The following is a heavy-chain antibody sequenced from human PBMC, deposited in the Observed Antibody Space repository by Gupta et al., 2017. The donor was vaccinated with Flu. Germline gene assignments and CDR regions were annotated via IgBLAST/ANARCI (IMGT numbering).Heavy chain of an antibody. CDR2: VGYSGNH. CDR1: GGSISHSSYS. V-gene: IGHV4-39*01. CDR3: ARRITYVKTFDY. Sequence: QLQLQESGPGLVKPSETLSLICPVPGGSISHSSYSCCWIRQPPGTGLEWIGNVGYSGNHFYNQNLKSRVTIAVDTSKSQFSLKLSSVTAAGTAVYYCARRITYVKTFDYWGQGSLVTFSS. D-gene: IGHD2/OR15-2a*01. J-gene: IGHJ4*02.